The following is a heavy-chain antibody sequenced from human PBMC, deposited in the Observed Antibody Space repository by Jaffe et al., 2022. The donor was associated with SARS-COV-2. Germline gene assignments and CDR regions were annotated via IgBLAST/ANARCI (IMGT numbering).Heavy chain of an antibody. CDR3: AKLIEFSSGRGYFDY. CDR1: GFTFRTQA. Sequence: EVQLLESGGGLVQPGESLRLSCAASGFTFRTQAMTWVRQAPGKGLEWVSGTSGRADSTYYADSVKGRFSISRDNSKNTLYLQMSSLRAEDTAVYYCAKLIEFSSGRGYFDYWGQGTLVTVSS. V-gene: IGHV3-23*01. CDR2: TSGRADST. J-gene: IGHJ4*02. D-gene: IGHD6-25*01.